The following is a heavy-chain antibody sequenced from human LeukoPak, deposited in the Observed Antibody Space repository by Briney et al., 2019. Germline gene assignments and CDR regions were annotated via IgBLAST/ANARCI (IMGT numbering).Heavy chain of an antibody. CDR1: GASISSSY. CDR2: IYYNGNT. D-gene: IGHD3-22*01. Sequence: SETLSLTCTVSGASISSSYWSWVRQPPGKRLEWIGFIYYNGNTNSNPSLKSRVTISVDTSKNQFSLKLTSVTAADTAVYYCVRGNYDNRGYSNAFDIWGQGDMLTVSS. V-gene: IGHV4-59*01. J-gene: IGHJ3*02. CDR3: VRGNYDNRGYSNAFDI.